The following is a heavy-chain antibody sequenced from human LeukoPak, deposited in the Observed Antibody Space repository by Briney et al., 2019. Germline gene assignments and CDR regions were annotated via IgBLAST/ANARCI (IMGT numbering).Heavy chain of an antibody. CDR2: INHSGST. J-gene: IGHJ6*02. V-gene: IGHV4-34*01. CDR3: AAASNYYYYGMDV. Sequence: SETLSLTCAVYGGSFSGYYWSWIRQPPGKGLEWIGEINHSGSTNYNPSLKSRVTISVDTSKNQFSLKLSSVTAADTAVYYCAAASNYYYYGMDVWGQGTTVTVSS. CDR1: GGSFSGYY. D-gene: IGHD6-25*01.